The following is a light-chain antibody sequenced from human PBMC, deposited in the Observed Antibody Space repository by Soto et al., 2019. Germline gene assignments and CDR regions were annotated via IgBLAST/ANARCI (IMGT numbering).Light chain of an antibody. CDR3: AAWDDSLSGFYV. J-gene: IGLJ1*01. CDR1: SSDIGTNY. V-gene: IGLV1-47*01. Sequence: QSVLTQPPSASGTPGQRITISCSGSSSDIGTNYVYWYQQLPGTAPKLLIYRNNQRPSGVPDRFSGPKSGTSASLGIGGLRCEDEVGYRSAAWDDSLSGFYVLGTGTKLTVL. CDR2: RNN.